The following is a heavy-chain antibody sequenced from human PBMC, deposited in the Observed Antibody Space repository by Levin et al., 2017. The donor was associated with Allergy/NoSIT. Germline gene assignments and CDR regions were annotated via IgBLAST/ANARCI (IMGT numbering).Heavy chain of an antibody. Sequence: PSQTLSLTCGVSGGSVSSGSDYWSWIRQTPGKGLEWIGYIYYSGSTKYNPSLKSRVTISVDTSNNQFSLKLSSVNSADTAVYFCARARRLYCSGGSCFVRYFHYGMDVWGQGTTVTVSS. CDR2: IYYSGST. D-gene: IGHD2-15*01. J-gene: IGHJ6*02. CDR3: ARARRLYCSGGSCFVRYFHYGMDV. CDR1: GGSVSSGSDY. V-gene: IGHV4-61*01.